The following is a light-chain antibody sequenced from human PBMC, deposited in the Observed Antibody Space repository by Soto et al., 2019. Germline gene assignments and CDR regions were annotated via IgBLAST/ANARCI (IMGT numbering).Light chain of an antibody. CDR1: QSVSSNY. V-gene: IGKV3-20*01. CDR3: QQYGSSAWT. CDR2: VAS. J-gene: IGKJ1*01. Sequence: EIVLTQSPGTLSLSPGERATLSCRASQSVSSNYLAWYQQKPGQAPRLLIYVASNRATGIPDRFSGSGYGTDFTLTISRLEHEDFAVYYCQQYGSSAWTFGQGTKVEIK.